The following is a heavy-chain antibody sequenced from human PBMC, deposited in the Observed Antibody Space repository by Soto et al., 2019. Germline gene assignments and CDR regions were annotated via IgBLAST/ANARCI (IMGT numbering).Heavy chain of an antibody. CDR3: AGAWAPVTTVNAFDI. CDR2: ISSSSSYI. D-gene: IGHD4-17*01. Sequence: EVQLVESGGGLVKPGGSLRLSCAASGFTFSSYSMNWVRQAPGKGLEWVSSISSSSSYIYYADSVKGRFTSSRDNAKNSLYLQMSSLRAADTAVYYCAGAWAPVTTVNAFDICGQGTMVTVSS. CDR1: GFTFSSYS. V-gene: IGHV3-21*01. J-gene: IGHJ3*02.